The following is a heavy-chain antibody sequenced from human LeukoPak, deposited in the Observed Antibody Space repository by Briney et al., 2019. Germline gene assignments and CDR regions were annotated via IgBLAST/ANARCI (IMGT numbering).Heavy chain of an antibody. CDR1: GYTFTNYY. CDR3: AREIGPIQLHLWGSAFDY. V-gene: IGHV1-46*01. D-gene: IGHD5-24*01. CDR2: INPGGRST. Sequence: ASVKVSCKASGYTFTNYYIHWVRQAPGQGLEWMGIINPGGRSTSYAQKFQGIVTMTRDTSTSTVYMELSSLRSEDTAVYYCAREIGPIQLHLWGSAFDYWGQGTLVTVSS. J-gene: IGHJ4*02.